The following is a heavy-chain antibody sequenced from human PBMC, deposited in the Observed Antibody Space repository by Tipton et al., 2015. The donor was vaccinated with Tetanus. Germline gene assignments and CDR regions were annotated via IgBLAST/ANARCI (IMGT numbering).Heavy chain of an antibody. CDR2: MNPNRGTT. V-gene: IGHV1-8*01. D-gene: IGHD1-26*01. CDR1: GYPFINHD. J-gene: IGHJ4*02. Sequence: QLVQSGAEVKRPGASVKVSCQTSGYPFINHDINWVRQAPGQGLQWVGWMNPNRGTTGYAREFQGRVTMTWNTSISTAYMDLSSLRSEDTAVYYCARSYSGSFSDFWGQGTLVTVPS. CDR3: ARSYSGSFSDF.